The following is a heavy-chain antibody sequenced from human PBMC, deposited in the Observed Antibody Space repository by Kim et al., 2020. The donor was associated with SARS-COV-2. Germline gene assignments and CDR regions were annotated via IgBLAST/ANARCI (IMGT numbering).Heavy chain of an antibody. CDR3: ARLFYHDSNSPPYYYYGM. CDR2: IYYSGST. D-gene: IGHD3-9*01. J-gene: IGHJ6*01. CDR1: GGSIRSFY. Sequence: SVTLSLTCSVSGGSIRSFYWSWIRQPPGKGLEWIAYIYYSGSTNYSPSLKSRVTISVDTSKNQFSLKLRSVTAADTAVYYFARLFYHDSNSPPYYYYGM. V-gene: IGHV4-59*08.